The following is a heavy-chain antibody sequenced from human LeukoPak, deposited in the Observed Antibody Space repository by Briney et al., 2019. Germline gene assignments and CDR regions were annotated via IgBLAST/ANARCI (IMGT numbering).Heavy chain of an antibody. CDR1: GFTFSSYW. D-gene: IGHD3-10*01. J-gene: IGHJ5*02. Sequence: GGSLRLSCSASGFTFSSYWMRWVRQAPGKGLEWVANIKQDGSEKYYVDSVKGRFTISRDNAKNSLYLQMNSLRAEDTAVYDCARESGGSFDPWGKGTLVTVSS. V-gene: IGHV3-7*01. CDR3: ARESGGSFDP. CDR2: IKQDGSEK.